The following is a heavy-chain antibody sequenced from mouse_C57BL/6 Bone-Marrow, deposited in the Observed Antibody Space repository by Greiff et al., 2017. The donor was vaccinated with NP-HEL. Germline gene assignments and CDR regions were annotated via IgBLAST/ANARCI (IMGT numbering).Heavy chain of an antibody. CDR2: IRSKSNNYAT. CDR1: GFSFNTYA. D-gene: IGHD1-1*01. CDR3: VRQRTVVPFAY. J-gene: IGHJ3*01. V-gene: IGHV10-1*01. Sequence: EVMLVESGGGLVQPKGSLKLSCAASGFSFNTYAMNWVRQAPGKGLEWVARIRSKSNNYATYYADSVKDRFTISRDDSESMLYLQMNNLKTEDTAMYYCVRQRTVVPFAYWGQGTLVTVSA.